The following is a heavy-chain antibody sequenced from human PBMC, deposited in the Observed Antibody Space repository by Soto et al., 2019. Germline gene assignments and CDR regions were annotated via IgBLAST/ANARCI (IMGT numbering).Heavy chain of an antibody. J-gene: IGHJ4*02. Sequence: QVQLVQSGAEVKKPGASVKVSCQASGYTFSYYRINWVRQAPGQGLEWMGWIDTSNGNTDYAQTFQDRVTMTADTSTSTTFMEVRSLRSDDTAVYYCARGCGHTSGDLEYWGQGTLVAVS. D-gene: IGHD3-22*01. CDR1: GYTFSYYR. CDR2: IDTSNGNT. V-gene: IGHV1-18*01. CDR3: ARGCGHTSGDLEY.